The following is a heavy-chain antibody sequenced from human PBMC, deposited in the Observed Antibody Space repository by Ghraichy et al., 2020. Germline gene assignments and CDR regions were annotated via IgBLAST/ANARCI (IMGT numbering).Heavy chain of an antibody. J-gene: IGHJ4*02. D-gene: IGHD4-23*01. Sequence: GGYLRLSCAASGFTFSSYWMYWVRQGPGKGLVWVSRIKSDGSSSYADSVKGRFSISRDNAKNTLYLQMNSLRAEDTAVYYCGRGGNLGSIDYWGQGTLVTVSS. CDR1: GFTFSSYW. CDR3: GRGGNLGSIDY. V-gene: IGHV3-74*01. CDR2: IKSDGSSS.